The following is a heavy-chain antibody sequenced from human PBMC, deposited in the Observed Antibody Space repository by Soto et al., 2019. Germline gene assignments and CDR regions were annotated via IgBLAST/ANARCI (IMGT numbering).Heavy chain of an antibody. J-gene: IGHJ3*02. CDR3: ARDEYSSSTGDAFDT. V-gene: IGHV3-66*01. CDR1: GFTVSSNY. CDR2: IYSGGST. Sequence: PGGSLRLSCAASGFTVSSNYMSWVRQAPGKGLEWVSVIYSGGSTYYADSVKGRFTISRDNSKNTLYLQMNSLRAEDTAVYYCARDEYSSSTGDAFDTWGQGTMVTVSS. D-gene: IGHD6-6*01.